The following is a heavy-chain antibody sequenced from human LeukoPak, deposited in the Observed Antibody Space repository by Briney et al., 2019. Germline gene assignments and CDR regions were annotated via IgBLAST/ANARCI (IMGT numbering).Heavy chain of an antibody. CDR3: ARRLNSGYDRDYYYYMDV. CDR2: IYYSGST. D-gene: IGHD5-12*01. Sequence: SQTLSLTCTVSGDSISSGGYSWSWIRQPPGKGLEWIAYIYYSGSTYYNPSLKSRVTISVDTSKNQFSLKLSSVTAADTAVYYCARRLNSGYDRDYYYYMDVWGKGTTVTVSS. CDR1: GDSISSGGYS. J-gene: IGHJ6*03. V-gene: IGHV4-30-4*07.